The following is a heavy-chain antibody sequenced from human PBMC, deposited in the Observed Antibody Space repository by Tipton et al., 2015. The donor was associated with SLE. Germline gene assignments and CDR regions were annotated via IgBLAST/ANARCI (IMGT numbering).Heavy chain of an antibody. CDR2: NYYGGTA. Sequence: TLSLTCTVSGGSISTYDWSWIRQPPGRGLEWIGFNYYGGTASNNPSLKSRVTISVDRSKNQFSLRLISVTGADTAVYCCTRSEYSDGLLDYWREATLVAVSS. CDR1: GGSISTYD. CDR3: TRSEYSDGLLDY. D-gene: IGHD5-12*01. J-gene: IGHJ4*02. V-gene: IGHV4-59*01.